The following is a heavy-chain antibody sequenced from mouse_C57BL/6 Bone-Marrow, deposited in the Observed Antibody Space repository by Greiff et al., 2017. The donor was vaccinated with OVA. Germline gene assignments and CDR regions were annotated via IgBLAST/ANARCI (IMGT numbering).Heavy chain of an antibody. Sequence: VQLQQSGPELVKPGASVKISCKASGYAFSSSWMNWVKQRPGKGLEWIGRIYTGDGDTNYNGKLKGKATLTADKSSITAYMQLSSLPSNYSAVYFCAYYYGSSYGAYWGQGTLVTVSA. J-gene: IGHJ3*01. V-gene: IGHV1-82*01. CDR2: IYTGDGDT. CDR3: AYYYGSSYGAY. D-gene: IGHD1-1*01. CDR1: GYAFSSSW.